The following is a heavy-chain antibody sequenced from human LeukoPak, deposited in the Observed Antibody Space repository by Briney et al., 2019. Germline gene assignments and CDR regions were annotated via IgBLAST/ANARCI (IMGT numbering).Heavy chain of an antibody. CDR2: ISYDGSNK. CDR1: GFTFSSYA. D-gene: IGHD3-10*01. CDR3: ARDRAMVRGVIIIPSWFDP. Sequence: GGSLRLSCAASGFTFSSYAMHWVRQAPGKGLEWVAVISYDGSNKYYADSVKGRFTISRDNSKNTLYLQMNSLRAEDTAVYYCARDRAMVRGVIIIPSWFDPWGQGTLVTVSS. J-gene: IGHJ5*02. V-gene: IGHV3-30-3*01.